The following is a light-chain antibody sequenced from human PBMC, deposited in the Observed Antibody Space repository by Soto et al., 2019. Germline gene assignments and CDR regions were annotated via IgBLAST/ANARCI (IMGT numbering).Light chain of an antibody. CDR2: GAS. J-gene: IGKJ4*01. Sequence: EIVLTQSPATLSVSPRERAALSCRASQSVSNNLAWYQQKPGQPPRLLVFGASTRATGIPARFSGSGSEAEFALTISTLQSEDFAVYYCQQYSVWPLTFGGGTKVEIK. V-gene: IGKV3D-15*01. CDR3: QQYSVWPLT. CDR1: QSVSNN.